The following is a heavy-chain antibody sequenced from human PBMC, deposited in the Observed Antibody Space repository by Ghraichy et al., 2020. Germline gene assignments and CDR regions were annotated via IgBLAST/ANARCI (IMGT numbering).Heavy chain of an antibody. V-gene: IGHV3-23*01. Sequence: GGSLRLSCAASGFPFTNYAMSWVRQAPGKGLEWVSAISGYGHSTDYEDSVQGRLIISRDNSKNMLFLQINSLRAEDTAVYYCAKESGPGDYSLRDWGQGTLVTVSS. CDR1: GFPFTNYA. D-gene: IGHD4-17*01. CDR3: AKESGPGDYSLRD. J-gene: IGHJ4*02. CDR2: ISGYGHST.